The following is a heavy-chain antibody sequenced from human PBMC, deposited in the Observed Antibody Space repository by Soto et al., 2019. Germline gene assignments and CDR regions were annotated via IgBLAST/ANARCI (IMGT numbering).Heavy chain of an antibody. D-gene: IGHD2-15*01. CDR2: MNPNSGNT. CDR3: ARTPRYCSGGSCYSRWFNP. CDR1: GYTFTSYD. V-gene: IGHV1-8*01. J-gene: IGHJ5*02. Sequence: ASVKVSCKASGYTFTSYDINWVRQATGQGLEWMGWMNPNSGNTGYAQKFQGRVTMTRNTSISTAYMELSSLRSEDTAVYYCARTPRYCSGGSCYSRWFNPWGQGTLVTVSS.